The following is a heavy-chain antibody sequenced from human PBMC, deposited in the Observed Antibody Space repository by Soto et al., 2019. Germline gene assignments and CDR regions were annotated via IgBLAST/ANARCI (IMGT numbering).Heavy chain of an antibody. CDR1: GGSISSYY. Sequence: SETLSLTCTVSGGSISSYYWNWIRQPPGKGLEWIGYIYYSGSTNYNPSLKSRVTISVDTSKNQFSLKLSSVTAADTAVYYCARDISYYDILTGRDYYYGMDVWGQGTTVTVSS. V-gene: IGHV4-59*01. J-gene: IGHJ6*02. CDR3: ARDISYYDILTGRDYYYGMDV. D-gene: IGHD3-9*01. CDR2: IYYSGST.